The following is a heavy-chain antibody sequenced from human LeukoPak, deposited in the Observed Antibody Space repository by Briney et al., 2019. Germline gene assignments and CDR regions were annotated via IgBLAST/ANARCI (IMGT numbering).Heavy chain of an antibody. V-gene: IGHV4-34*01. Sequence: PSETLSLTCAVYGGSFSGYYWSWIRQPPGKGLDWIGEINHSGSSNYNPSLKSRVTISVDTSKNQFSLKLSSVTAADTAVYYCARGPLYYDYVWGSYRKRYDAFDIWGQGTMVTVSS. D-gene: IGHD3-16*02. CDR2: INHSGSS. CDR3: ARGPLYYDYVWGSYRKRYDAFDI. J-gene: IGHJ3*02. CDR1: GGSFSGYY.